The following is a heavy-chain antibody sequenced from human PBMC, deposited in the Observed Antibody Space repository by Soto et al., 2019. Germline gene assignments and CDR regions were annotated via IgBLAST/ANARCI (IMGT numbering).Heavy chain of an antibody. V-gene: IGHV4-39*01. CDR3: ASVNILTGYYLDQ. J-gene: IGHJ4*02. Sequence: PSETLSLTCTVSGGSISSSSYFWGWIRQPPGKGLEWIGSIYYSGGTYYNPSLKSRVTISVDTSKNQSSLKLSSVTAADTAVYYGASVNILTGYYLDQWGQRTLVTVSS. CDR1: GGSISSSSYF. CDR2: IYYSGGT. D-gene: IGHD3-9*01.